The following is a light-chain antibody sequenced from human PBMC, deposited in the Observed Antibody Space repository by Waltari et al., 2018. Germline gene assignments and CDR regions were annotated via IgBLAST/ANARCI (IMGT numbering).Light chain of an antibody. CDR1: EIGRKN. CDR3: HLWDSSTVNWV. Sequence: SYVPTQPPSVSVAPGKTASTTCGGDEIGRKNVHWFQQKPGQAPVLVIYYDNDRPSGIPELFSGSNSGNTATLTISRVEAGDEADYYCHLWDSSTVNWVFGGGTKLTVL. J-gene: IGLJ3*02. V-gene: IGLV3-21*04. CDR2: YDN.